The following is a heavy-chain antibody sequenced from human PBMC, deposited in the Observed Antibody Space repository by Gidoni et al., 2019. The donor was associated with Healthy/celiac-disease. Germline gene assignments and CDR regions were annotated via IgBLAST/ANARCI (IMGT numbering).Heavy chain of an antibody. Sequence: PGKGLEWVSSISSSSSYIYYADSVKGRFTISRDNAKNSLYLQMNSLRAEDTAVYYCARDPDYDFWSGNTHSLANYGMDVWGQGTTVTVSS. J-gene: IGHJ6*02. CDR2: ISSSSSYI. V-gene: IGHV3-21*01. CDR3: ARDPDYDFWSGNTHSLANYGMDV. D-gene: IGHD3-3*01.